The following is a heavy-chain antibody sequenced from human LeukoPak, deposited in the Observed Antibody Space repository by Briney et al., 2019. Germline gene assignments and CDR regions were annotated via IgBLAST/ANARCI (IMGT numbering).Heavy chain of an antibody. CDR1: GFTFSSYW. CDR3: AELGITMIGGV. Sequence: PGGSLRLSCAASGFTFSSYWMSWVRQAPGKGLEWVSYISGSGSTIYYADSVKGRFTISRDNAKSSLYLQMNSLRAEDTAVYYCAELGITMIGGVWGKGTTVTISS. V-gene: IGHV3-48*04. D-gene: IGHD3-10*02. J-gene: IGHJ6*04. CDR2: ISGSGSTI.